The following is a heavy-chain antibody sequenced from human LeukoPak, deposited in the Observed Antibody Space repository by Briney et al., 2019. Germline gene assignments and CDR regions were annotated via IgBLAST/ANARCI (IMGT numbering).Heavy chain of an antibody. Sequence: GGSLRLSCAASGFTFSSYAMSWVRQAPGKGLEWVSAISGSGGSTYYADSVKGRFTISRDNSKNTLYLQMNSLRAEDTAVYYCAKDNPELRGYNGDYGPWNYWGQGTLVTVSS. CDR2: ISGSGGST. CDR3: AKDNPELRGYNGDYGPWNY. V-gene: IGHV3-23*01. D-gene: IGHD5-12*01. J-gene: IGHJ4*02. CDR1: GFTFSSYA.